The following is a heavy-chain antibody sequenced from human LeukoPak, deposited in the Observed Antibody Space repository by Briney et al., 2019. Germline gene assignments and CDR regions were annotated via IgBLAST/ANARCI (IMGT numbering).Heavy chain of an antibody. CDR3: ATDRSDYSRWFAFDI. D-gene: IGHD4-17*01. Sequence: GASVKVSCKASGYTFTSYYMHWVRQAPGQGLEWMGIINPSGGSTSYAQKFQGRVTMTEDTSTDTAYMELSSLRSEDTAVYYCATDRSDYSRWFAFDIWGQGTMVIVSS. V-gene: IGHV1-46*01. CDR1: GYTFTSYY. J-gene: IGHJ3*02. CDR2: INPSGGST.